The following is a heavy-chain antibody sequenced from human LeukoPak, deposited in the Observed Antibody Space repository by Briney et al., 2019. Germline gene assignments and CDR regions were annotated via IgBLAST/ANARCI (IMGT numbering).Heavy chain of an antibody. CDR1: GFTVISNY. CDR3: ARDVGYSYAWGY. Sequence: GGSLRLSCAASGFTVISNYVSWVRQAPGKGLEWVSVIYSGGSTYYADSVKGRFTISRDNPKNTLYLQMKSLRAEDTAVYYCARDVGYSYAWGYWGQGTLVTVSS. J-gene: IGHJ4*02. D-gene: IGHD5-12*01. CDR2: IYSGGST. V-gene: IGHV3-53*01.